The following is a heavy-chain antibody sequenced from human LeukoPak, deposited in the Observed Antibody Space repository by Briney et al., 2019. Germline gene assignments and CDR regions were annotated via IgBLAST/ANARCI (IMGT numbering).Heavy chain of an antibody. CDR2: INPNSGGT. CDR3: ASFFSCSGGSCYTDLLPKPIYFDY. D-gene: IGHD2-15*01. J-gene: IGHJ4*02. Sequence: GASVKVSCKASGYTFTGNYMHWVRQAPGQGLEWMGRINPNSGGTNYAQKFQGRVTMTRDTSISTAYMELSRLRSDDTAVYYCASFFSCSGGSCYTDLLPKPIYFDYWGQGTLVTVSS. CDR1: GYTFTGNY. V-gene: IGHV1-2*06.